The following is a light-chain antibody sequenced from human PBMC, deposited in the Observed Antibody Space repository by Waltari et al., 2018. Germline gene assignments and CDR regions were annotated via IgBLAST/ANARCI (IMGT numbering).Light chain of an antibody. CDR3: QSFDNYVSGGTV. V-gene: IGLV1-40*01. CDR1: SSNIGAGHE. J-gene: IGLJ3*02. CDR2: GNT. Sequence: QSVLTQPPSVSGAPGQRVTISCTGSSSNIGAGHEVPWSQRLPGTAPKLLIYGNTNRPSGVPDRFSGSKSGTSASLAITGLQAEDEADYFCQSFDNYVSGGTVFGGGTKLAVL.